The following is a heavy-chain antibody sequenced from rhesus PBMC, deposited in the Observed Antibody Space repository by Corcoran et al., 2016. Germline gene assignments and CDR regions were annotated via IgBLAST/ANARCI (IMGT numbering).Heavy chain of an antibody. CDR1: GLSLRIYG. V-gene: IGHV3-54*01. J-gene: IGHJ5-1*01. CDR3: TRFDV. Sequence: EVQLVESGGGLAQPGGSLRLSCAASGLSLRIYGITWVRLAPGKVLEWVAFLSSDGTNKYYADSVKDRFTISRDNSNSMVYLQMNNLKLEDTAVYYCTRFDVWGPGVLVIVSS. CDR2: LSSDGTNK.